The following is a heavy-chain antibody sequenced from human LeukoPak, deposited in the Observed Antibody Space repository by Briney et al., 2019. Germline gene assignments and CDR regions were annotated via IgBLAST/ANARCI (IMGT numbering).Heavy chain of an antibody. CDR2: ISYGGSNK. V-gene: IGHV3-30-3*01. Sequence: GGSLRLSCAASGFTFSSYAMHWVRQAPGKGLEWVAVISYGGSNKYYADSVKGRFTISRDNSKNTLYLQMNSLRAEDTAVYYCARDETVAGALYYFDYWGQGTLVTVSS. D-gene: IGHD6-19*01. CDR1: GFTFSSYA. CDR3: ARDETVAGALYYFDY. J-gene: IGHJ4*02.